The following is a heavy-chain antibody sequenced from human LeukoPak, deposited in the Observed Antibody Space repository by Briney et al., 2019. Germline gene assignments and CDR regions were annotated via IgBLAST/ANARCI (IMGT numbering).Heavy chain of an antibody. Sequence: PGGSLRLSCAASGFTFSTYSMNWVRQAPGKGLEWVSYIISSSGTTQYADSVKGRFTISRDNGKNSLSLQMNSLRAEDTAIYYCARDRNWAFENWGQGTLVTVSS. CDR3: ARDRNWAFEN. J-gene: IGHJ4*02. CDR2: IISSSGTT. D-gene: IGHD1-14*01. CDR1: GFTFSTYS. V-gene: IGHV3-48*01.